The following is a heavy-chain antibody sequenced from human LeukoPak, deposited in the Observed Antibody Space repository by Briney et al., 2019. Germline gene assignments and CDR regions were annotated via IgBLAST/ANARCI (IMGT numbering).Heavy chain of an antibody. Sequence: PSETLSLTCTVSGGSISSYYWGWIRQPPGKGLEWIGYIYYSGSTNYNPSLKSQVTISVDTSKNQFSLKLSSVTAADTAVYYCARVPGEGSGYYFDYWGQGTLVTVSS. CDR1: GGSISSYY. V-gene: IGHV4-59*01. CDR3: ARVPGEGSGYYFDY. CDR2: IYYSGST. J-gene: IGHJ4*02. D-gene: IGHD3-10*01.